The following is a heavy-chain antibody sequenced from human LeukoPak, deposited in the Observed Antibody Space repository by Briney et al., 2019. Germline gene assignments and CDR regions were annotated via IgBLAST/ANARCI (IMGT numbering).Heavy chain of an antibody. D-gene: IGHD4-23*01. CDR1: GYTFTSYD. J-gene: IGHJ5*02. V-gene: IGHV1-8*03. CDR2: MNPNSGNT. Sequence: ASVKVSCKASGYTFTSYDINWVRQATGQGLEWMGWMNPNSGNTGYAQKFNSRVTTTRNSSISTAYLGLSSLRSEDTAVYYSARVDYGGNSKGNWFDPWGQGTLVTVSS. CDR3: ARVDYGGNSKGNWFDP.